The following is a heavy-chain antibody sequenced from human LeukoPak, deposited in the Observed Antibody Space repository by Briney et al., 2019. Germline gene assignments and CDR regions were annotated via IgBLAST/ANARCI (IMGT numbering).Heavy chain of an antibody. V-gene: IGHV4-39*01. J-gene: IGHJ3*02. CDR1: GGSISSSSYY. Sequence: PSETLSLTCTVSGGSISSSSYYWGWIRQPPGKGLEWIGSIYYSGSTYYNPSLKSRVPISVDTSKNQFSLKLSSATAADTAVYYCARTAYYYDSSGYTNDAFDIWGQGTMVTVSS. D-gene: IGHD3-22*01. CDR3: ARTAYYYDSSGYTNDAFDI. CDR2: IYYSGST.